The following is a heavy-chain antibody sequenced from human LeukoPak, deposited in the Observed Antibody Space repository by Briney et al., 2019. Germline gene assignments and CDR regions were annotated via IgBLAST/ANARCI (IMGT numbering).Heavy chain of an antibody. D-gene: IGHD2-8*01. J-gene: IGHJ4*02. Sequence: PGWSVTLSCPGCLCTFIRYAMSGVRQAACQELDWVSVISESGDYTYYADPVRGRFTISRDNSRNQLYLQMISLRPEDTAVYYCAKDNCIGKYCTNGVCSPFDYWGEGPLVTVSS. CDR1: LCTFIRYA. CDR3: AKDNCIGKYCTNGVCSPFDY. CDR2: ISESGDYT. V-gene: IGHV3-23*01.